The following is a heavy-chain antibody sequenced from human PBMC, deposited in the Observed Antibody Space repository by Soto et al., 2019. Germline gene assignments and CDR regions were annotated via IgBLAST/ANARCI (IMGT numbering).Heavy chain of an antibody. CDR3: ARGEYCSGVTCFLREFDY. V-gene: IGHV3-30*09. D-gene: IGHD2-15*01. Sequence: PGGSLRLSCAASEFTFSSYAMHWVRQAPGKGLEWVALISYDGTDKYYADSVKARFAISRDNSQNTLYLHMNSLRAEDTAVYYCARGEYCSGVTCFLREFDYWGQGNQVTVSS. J-gene: IGHJ4*02. CDR2: ISYDGTDK. CDR1: EFTFSSYA.